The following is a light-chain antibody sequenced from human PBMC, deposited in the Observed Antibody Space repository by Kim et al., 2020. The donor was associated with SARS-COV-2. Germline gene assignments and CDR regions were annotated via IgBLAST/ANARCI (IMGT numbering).Light chain of an antibody. CDR2: AAS. J-gene: IGKJ3*01. CDR1: AGISTW. V-gene: IGKV1-12*01. Sequence: AAVGYSFTMPRRARAGISTWLAWYQQKPGKAPNLLIYAASDLQSEVPSMFSVSGSGTVFTLTINSLQPEDIGTYFCQQSYSLPPTFGPGTKVDIK. CDR3: QQSYSLPPT.